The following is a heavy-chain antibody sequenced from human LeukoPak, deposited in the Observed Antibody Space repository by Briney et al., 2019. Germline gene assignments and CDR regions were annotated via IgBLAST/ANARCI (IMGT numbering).Heavy chain of an antibody. D-gene: IGHD3-9*01. CDR1: GGSISSSNFY. V-gene: IGHV4-39*07. CDR3: ARDPYYDILTGYLIRGVFDI. J-gene: IGHJ3*02. CDR2: IYYSGST. Sequence: SETLSLTCTVSGGSISSSNFYWGWIRQPPGKGLEWIGSIYYSGSTYYNPSLKSRVTISVDTSKNQFSLKLNSVTAADTAVYYCARDPYYDILTGYLIRGVFDIWGLGTVVTVSS.